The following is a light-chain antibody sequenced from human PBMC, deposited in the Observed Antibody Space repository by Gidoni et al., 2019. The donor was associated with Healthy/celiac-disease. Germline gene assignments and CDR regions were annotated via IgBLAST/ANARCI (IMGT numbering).Light chain of an antibody. CDR3: QQSYSTLIT. V-gene: IGKV1-39*01. CDR2: AAS. Sequence: DIQMTQSPSSLSASVGDRVTITRRPSQSISSYVNWYQQKPGKAHKRRTYAASSLQSRVPSRFSGSGAVTDFTLTISSLQPEDFATYYCQQSYSTLITFGQGTRLEIK. CDR1: QSISSY. J-gene: IGKJ5*01.